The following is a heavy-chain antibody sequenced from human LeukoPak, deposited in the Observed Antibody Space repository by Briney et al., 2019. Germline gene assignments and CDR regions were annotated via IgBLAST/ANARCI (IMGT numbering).Heavy chain of an antibody. CDR2: ISSSSSYI. D-gene: IGHD3-22*01. CDR1: GFTFSSYS. V-gene: IGHV3-21*01. J-gene: IGHJ4*02. CDR3: ARDLYDSSGYYGY. Sequence: VSLRLSCAASGFTFSSYSMNWVRQAPGKGLEWVSSISSSSSYIYYADSVKGRFTISRDNAKNSLYLQMNSLRAEDTAVYYCARDLYDSSGYYGYWGQGNLVTGSS.